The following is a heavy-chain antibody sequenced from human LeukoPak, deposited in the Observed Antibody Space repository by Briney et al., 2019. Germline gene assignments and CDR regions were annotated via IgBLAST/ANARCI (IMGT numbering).Heavy chain of an antibody. D-gene: IGHD2-8*01. J-gene: IGHJ3*02. CDR3: ARDANGAFDI. CDR1: GFTFSSYE. V-gene: IGHV3-48*03. Sequence: GGSLRLSCAASGFTFSSYEMNWVRQAPGKGLEWVSYISSSGSTIYYADSVKGRFTISRDNAKNSLYLQMNSLRAEDTAVYYCARDANGAFDIWGQGTMVTVSS. CDR2: ISSSGSTI.